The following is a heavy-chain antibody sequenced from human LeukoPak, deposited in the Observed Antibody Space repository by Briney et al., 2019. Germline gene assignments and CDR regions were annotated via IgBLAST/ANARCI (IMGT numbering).Heavy chain of an antibody. CDR3: ASGTAVATFDC. CDR2: IYYSGST. V-gene: IGHV4-31*03. Sequence: SQTLSLTCTVSGFSISSGGNYWSWLRQHPGQGLEWIVYIYYSGSTYYNPSLKSRVTISVNTSKNQFSLKLSSVTAANTAVYFGASGTAVATFDCWGQGTLVTVSS. CDR1: GFSISSGGNY. J-gene: IGHJ4*02. D-gene: IGHD4-17*01.